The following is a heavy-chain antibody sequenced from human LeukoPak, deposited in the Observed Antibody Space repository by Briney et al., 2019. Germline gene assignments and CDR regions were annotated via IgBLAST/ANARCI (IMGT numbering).Heavy chain of an antibody. CDR2: LRSDGSDH. J-gene: IGHJ6*03. CDR1: GFIFSTYG. V-gene: IGHV3-30*02. Sequence: GGSLRLSCAASGFIFSTYGMHWVRQAPGKGLEWVAFLRSDGSDHHYADSVQGRFTISRDNSKNTLFLQMNSLRAEDTAVYYCARGTCSSTSCSMDVWGKGTTVIVSS. CDR3: ARGTCSSTSCSMDV. D-gene: IGHD2-2*01.